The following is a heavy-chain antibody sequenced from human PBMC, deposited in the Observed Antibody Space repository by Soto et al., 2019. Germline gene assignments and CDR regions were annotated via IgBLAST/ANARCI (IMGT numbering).Heavy chain of an antibody. J-gene: IGHJ6*02. V-gene: IGHV3-30*18. CDR2: ISYDGSRQ. CDR1: GFAFSNYD. CDR3: AKDDYGMDV. Sequence: QAPRVESGGGVVQPGKSLRLSCVTSGFAFSNYDVHWVRQAPGKGLEWVAVISYDGSRQYYAESVKGRFTISRDNSKNTLYLQMNSLRAEDTALYYCAKDDYGMDVWGRGTTVSVSS.